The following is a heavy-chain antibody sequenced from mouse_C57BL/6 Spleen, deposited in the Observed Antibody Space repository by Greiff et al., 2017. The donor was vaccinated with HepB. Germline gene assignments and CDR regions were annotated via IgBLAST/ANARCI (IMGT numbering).Heavy chain of an antibody. D-gene: IGHD2-3*01. CDR2: ILPRSGST. CDR3: ARIHYDGYGAMDY. J-gene: IGHJ4*01. V-gene: IGHV1-9*01. Sequence: VQLQQSGAELMKPGASVKLSCKATGYTFTGYWIEWVKQRPGHGLEWIGEILPRSGSTNYSEKFKGKATFTADTSSNTAYMQLSSLTTEDSAIYYCARIHYDGYGAMDYWGQGTSVTVSS. CDR1: GYTFTGYW.